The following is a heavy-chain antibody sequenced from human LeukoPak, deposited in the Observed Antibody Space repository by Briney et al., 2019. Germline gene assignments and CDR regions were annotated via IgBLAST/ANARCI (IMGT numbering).Heavy chain of an antibody. Sequence: ASVKVSCKASGGTFSSYAISWVRQAPGQGLEWMGGFDPEDGETIYAQKFQGRVTMTEDTSTDTAYMELSSLRSEDTAVYYCATGAYSNYEYYYYMDVWGKGTTVTVSS. CDR1: GGTFSSYA. J-gene: IGHJ6*03. D-gene: IGHD4-11*01. CDR3: ATGAYSNYEYYYYMDV. V-gene: IGHV1-24*01. CDR2: FDPEDGET.